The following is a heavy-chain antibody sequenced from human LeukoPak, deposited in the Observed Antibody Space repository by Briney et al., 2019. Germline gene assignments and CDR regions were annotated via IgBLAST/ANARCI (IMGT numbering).Heavy chain of an antibody. J-gene: IGHJ1*01. CDR1: GYNFTNYW. D-gene: IGHD1-26*01. CDR3: ARLYSGSLKYFQH. CDR2: IYPGDSDT. Sequence: GESLKISCKGSGYNFTNYWIGWVRQMPGKGLEWMGIIYPGDSDTTYSPSFQGQVTISADKSISTAYLQWSSLKASDTAMYYCARLYSGSLKYFQHWGQGTLVTVSS. V-gene: IGHV5-51*01.